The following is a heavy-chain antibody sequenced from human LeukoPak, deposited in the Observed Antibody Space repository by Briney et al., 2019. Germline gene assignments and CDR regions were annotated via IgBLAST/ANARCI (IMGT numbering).Heavy chain of an antibody. CDR2: ISGSGGST. D-gene: IGHD3-10*01. CDR3: AKSKALWFGESYLDY. CDR1: GFTFSSYA. Sequence: GRSLRLSCAASGFTFSSYAMSWVRQAPGKGLEWVSAISGSGGSTYYADSVKGRFTISRDNSKNTLYLQMNSLRAEDTAVYYCAKSKALWFGESYLDYWGQGTLVTVSS. V-gene: IGHV3-23*01. J-gene: IGHJ4*02.